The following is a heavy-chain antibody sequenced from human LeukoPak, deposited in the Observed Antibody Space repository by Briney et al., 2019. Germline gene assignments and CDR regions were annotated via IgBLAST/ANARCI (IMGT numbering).Heavy chain of an antibody. CDR1: GFTFSNYW. CDR3: ARDGFGLWYGV. J-gene: IGHJ4*02. V-gene: IGHV3-7*01. D-gene: IGHD5-18*01. CDR2: IKQDGSEK. Sequence: PGGSLRLSCAASGFTFSNYWMTWVRQAPGKGLEWVANIKQDGSEKYYVDSVKGRFTISRDNARNSLYLQMNSLRAEDTAVYYCARDGFGLWYGVWGQGTLVTVSS.